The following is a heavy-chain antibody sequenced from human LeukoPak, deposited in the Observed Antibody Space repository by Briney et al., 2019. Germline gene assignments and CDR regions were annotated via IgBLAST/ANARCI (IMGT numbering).Heavy chain of an antibody. V-gene: IGHV3-23*01. CDR3: AKDGVTTTDRVLRVLEWLTPPDY. J-gene: IGHJ4*02. D-gene: IGHD3-3*01. CDR1: GFTFSSYA. Sequence: PGGSLRLSCTASGFTFSSYAMSWVRQAPGKGLEWVSAISGSGGSTYYADSGKGRFTISRDNSKNTLYLQMNSLRAEDTAVYYCAKDGVTTTDRVLRVLEWLTPPDYWGQGTLVTVSS. CDR2: ISGSGGST.